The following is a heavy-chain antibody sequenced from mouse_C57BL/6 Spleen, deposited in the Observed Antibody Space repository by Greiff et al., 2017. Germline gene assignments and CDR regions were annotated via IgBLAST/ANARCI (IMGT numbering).Heavy chain of an antibody. CDR1: GYTFTSYW. CDR2: IDPSDSYT. Sequence: VQLQQSGAELVKPGASVKLSCKASGYTFTSYWMQWVKQRPGQGLEWIGEIDPSDSYTNYNQKLKGKATLTVDTSSSTAYMQLSSLTSEYSAVYYCARWYYGSSSWFAYWGQGTLVTVSA. J-gene: IGHJ3*01. D-gene: IGHD1-1*01. V-gene: IGHV1-50*01. CDR3: ARWYYGSSSWFAY.